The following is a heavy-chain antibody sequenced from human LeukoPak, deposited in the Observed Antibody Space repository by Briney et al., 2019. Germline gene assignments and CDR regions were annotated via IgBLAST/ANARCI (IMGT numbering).Heavy chain of an antibody. J-gene: IGHJ4*02. V-gene: IGHV3-48*01. D-gene: IGHD3-10*02. Sequence: AGRSLRLSCAASGFTFSSYSMNWVRQAPGKGLEWVAYIGRSSSPIHYADSVKGRFTISRDNARNSLYLQIDSLRPEATAVNYFASWCMFGELYCWGRGTLVT. CDR1: GFTFSSYS. CDR2: IGRSSSPI. CDR3: ASWCMFGELYC.